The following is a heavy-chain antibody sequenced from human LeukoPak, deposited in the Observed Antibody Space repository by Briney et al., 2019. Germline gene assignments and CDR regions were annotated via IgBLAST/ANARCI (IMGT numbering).Heavy chain of an antibody. CDR1: GFTFSSYA. J-gene: IGHJ6*02. Sequence: NPGGSLRLSCAASGFTFSSYAMSWVRQAPGKGLEWVSSISSSSSYIYYADSVKGRFTISRDNAKNSLYLQMNSLRAEDTAVYYCARDLSDFWSGYSFPYYYGMDVWGQGTTVTVSS. CDR2: ISSSSSYI. CDR3: ARDLSDFWSGYSFPYYYGMDV. D-gene: IGHD3-3*01. V-gene: IGHV3-21*01.